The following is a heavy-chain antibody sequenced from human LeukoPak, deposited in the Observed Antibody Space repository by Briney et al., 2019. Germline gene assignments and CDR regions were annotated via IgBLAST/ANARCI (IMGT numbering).Heavy chain of an antibody. D-gene: IGHD3-22*01. Sequence: SETLSLTCTVSGDSISTYYWAWIRQPPGKGLEWIGYIHHSGSTNHNPSLKSRVTISIDTSRNQSSLKLSSVTAADTAVYYCARHDPYYYDSSGYYSDWYFDRWGRRTLVTVSS. J-gene: IGHJ2*01. CDR2: IHHSGST. V-gene: IGHV4-59*08. CDR1: GDSISTYY. CDR3: ARHDPYYYDSSGYYSDWYFDR.